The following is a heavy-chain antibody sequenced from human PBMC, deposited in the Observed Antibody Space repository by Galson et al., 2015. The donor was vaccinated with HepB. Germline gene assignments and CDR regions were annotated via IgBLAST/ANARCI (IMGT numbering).Heavy chain of an antibody. CDR1: GFTFNSYA. Sequence: SLRLSCAASGFTFNSYAMHWVRQAPGKGLEWVAVMLYDGSKEYYADSVRGRFTISRDNSKNTLYLQMNSLRAEDTAVYYCAGDRAVAGTALGYWGQGTTVIVS. D-gene: IGHD6-19*01. CDR3: AGDRAVAGTALGY. CDR2: MLYDGSKE. V-gene: IGHV3-30-3*01. J-gene: IGHJ3*01.